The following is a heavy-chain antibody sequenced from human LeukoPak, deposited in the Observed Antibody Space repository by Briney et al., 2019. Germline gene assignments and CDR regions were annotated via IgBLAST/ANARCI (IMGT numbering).Heavy chain of an antibody. CDR3: ARQVGDVLLWFGELLGGFDP. Sequence: PSETLSLTCAVYGGSFSGYYWSWIRQPPGKGLEWIGEINHSGSTNYNPSLKSRVTISVDTSKNQFSLKLSSVTAADTAVYYCARQVGDVLLWFGELLGGFDPWGQGTLVTVSS. D-gene: IGHD3-10*01. V-gene: IGHV4-34*01. CDR1: GGSFSGYY. J-gene: IGHJ5*02. CDR2: INHSGST.